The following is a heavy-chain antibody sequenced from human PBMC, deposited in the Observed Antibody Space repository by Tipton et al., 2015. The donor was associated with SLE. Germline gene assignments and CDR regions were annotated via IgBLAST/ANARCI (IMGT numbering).Heavy chain of an antibody. CDR2: INHGGST. V-gene: IGHV4-34*01. Sequence: TLSLTCVVNGGSVIGYYWSWIRQPPGKGLEWIGEINHGGSTNYNSSLKSRVTISVDMSKNQFSLQLSSVTAADTAVYYCASLVSSNWYFDYWGQGTLVTVSS. CDR3: ASLVSSNWYFDY. CDR1: GGSVIGYY. D-gene: IGHD6-13*01. J-gene: IGHJ4*02.